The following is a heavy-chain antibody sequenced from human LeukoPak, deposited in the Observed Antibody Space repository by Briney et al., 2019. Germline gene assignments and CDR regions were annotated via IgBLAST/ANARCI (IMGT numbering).Heavy chain of an antibody. CDR3: ASTHIHGYSSY. Sequence: SETLSLTCAVYGGSFSGYYWSWIRQPPGKGLEWIGEINHSGSTNYNPSLKSRVTISVDTSKNQFSLKLSSVTAADTAVYYCASTHIHGYSSYWGQGSLVTVSS. J-gene: IGHJ4*02. CDR2: INHSGST. D-gene: IGHD5-24*01. V-gene: IGHV4-34*01. CDR1: GGSFSGYY.